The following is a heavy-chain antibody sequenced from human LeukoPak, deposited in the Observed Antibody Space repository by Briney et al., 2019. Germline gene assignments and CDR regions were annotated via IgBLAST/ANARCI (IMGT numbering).Heavy chain of an antibody. V-gene: IGHV3-48*02. CDR1: GFTVSSNY. Sequence: GGSLRLSCAASGFTVSSNYMNWVRQAPGKGLEWVSYISSSSSPIYYADSVKGRFTISRDNAKNSLYLRMNSLRDEDTAVYYCAREWLLGAYGMDVWGQGTTVTVSS. J-gene: IGHJ6*02. CDR3: AREWLLGAYGMDV. D-gene: IGHD3-16*01. CDR2: ISSSSSPI.